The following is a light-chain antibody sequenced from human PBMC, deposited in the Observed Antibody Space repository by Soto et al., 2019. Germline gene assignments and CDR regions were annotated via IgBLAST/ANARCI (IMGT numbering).Light chain of an antibody. CDR1: QSVSGN. Sequence: EVVMTQSPGTLSVSPGERASLSCRASQSVSGNLAWYQQTPGQAPRLLIHGASTRATGIPARFSGSGSGTEFTITISSLQSEDFEFYYCQQYNDWPRTFGQGTKVEIK. CDR3: QQYNDWPRT. CDR2: GAS. V-gene: IGKV3-15*01. J-gene: IGKJ1*01.